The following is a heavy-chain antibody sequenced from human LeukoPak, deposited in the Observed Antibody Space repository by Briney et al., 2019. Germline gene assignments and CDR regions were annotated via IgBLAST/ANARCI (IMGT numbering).Heavy chain of an antibody. D-gene: IGHD5-18*01. V-gene: IGHV1-46*01. CDR1: GYTFTSYY. CDR2: INPSGGST. J-gene: IGHJ4*02. Sequence: ASVKVSCKASGYTFTSYYMHWVRQAPGQGLEWMGIINPSGGSTSYAQKLQGRATMTRNTSISTAYMELSSLRSEDTAVYYCARGQMGYSYGAATDYWGQGTLVTVSS. CDR3: ARGQMGYSYGAATDY.